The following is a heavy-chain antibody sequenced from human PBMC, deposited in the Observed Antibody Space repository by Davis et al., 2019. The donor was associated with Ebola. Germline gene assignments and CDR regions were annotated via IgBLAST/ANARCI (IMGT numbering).Heavy chain of an antibody. Sequence: PGGSLRLSCAASGFTFSSYAMSWVRQAPGKGLEWVSAISGSGGSTYYADSVKGRFTISRDNSKNTLYLQMNSLRAEDTAVYYCAKGGSVGATEQRYAFDIWGQGTMVTVSS. J-gene: IGHJ3*02. CDR3: AKGGSVGATEQRYAFDI. V-gene: IGHV3-23*01. CDR1: GFTFSSYA. CDR2: ISGSGGST. D-gene: IGHD1-26*01.